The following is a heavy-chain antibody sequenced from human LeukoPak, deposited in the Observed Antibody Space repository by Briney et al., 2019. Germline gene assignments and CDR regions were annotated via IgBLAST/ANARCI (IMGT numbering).Heavy chain of an antibody. CDR2: IYHSGST. Sequence: SETLSLTCAVSGGSISSSNWWSWVRQPPGKGLEWIGEIYHSGSTNYNPSLKSRVTISVDKSKNQFSLKLSSVTAADTAVYYCVNYIVGATTAFDIWGQGTMVTVSS. V-gene: IGHV4-4*02. CDR3: VNYIVGATTAFDI. CDR1: GGSISSSNW. J-gene: IGHJ3*02. D-gene: IGHD1-26*01.